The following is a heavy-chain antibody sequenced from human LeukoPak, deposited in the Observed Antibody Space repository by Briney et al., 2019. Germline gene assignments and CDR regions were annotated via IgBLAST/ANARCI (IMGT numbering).Heavy chain of an antibody. J-gene: IGHJ3*02. CDR1: GYTFSSYG. D-gene: IGHD6-13*01. CDR2: ISAYNGNT. V-gene: IGHV1-18*01. CDR3: ARDSSSWAGDAFDI. Sequence: SAKVSCKASGYTFSSYGIIWVRQAPGQGLEWMGWISAYNGNTNYAQKLQGRVTMTTDTSTSTAYMELRSLRSDDTAVYYCARDSSSWAGDAFDIWGQGTMVTVSS.